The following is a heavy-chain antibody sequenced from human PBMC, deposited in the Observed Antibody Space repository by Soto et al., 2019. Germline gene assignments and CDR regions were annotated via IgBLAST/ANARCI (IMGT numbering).Heavy chain of an antibody. CDR2: ISSISTYA. D-gene: IGHD4-4*01. CDR3: ARLADCSNNICSYGMHV. CDR1: GFTFSDYY. Sequence: QVQLVESGGGLVKPGGSLRLSCAASGFTFSDYYMSWVRQAPGKGLEWVSYISSISTYANYADSVKGRFTISRDNAKNSLDLQMNSLRDDDTALYYCARLADCSNNICSYGMHVWGQGTTVTVSS. V-gene: IGHV3-11*06. J-gene: IGHJ6*02.